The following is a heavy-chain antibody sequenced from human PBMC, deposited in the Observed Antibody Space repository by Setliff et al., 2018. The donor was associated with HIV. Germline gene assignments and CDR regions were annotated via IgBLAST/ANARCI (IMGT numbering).Heavy chain of an antibody. V-gene: IGHV4-59*11. CDR2: VYYRGGV. CDR3: ARRGRTGNSYVLHWFDP. J-gene: IGHJ5*02. CDR1: GGLINSHY. D-gene: IGHD5-18*01. Sequence: SETLSLTCTVSGGLINSHYWNWIRQAPGKGLEWIGCVYYRGGVTYNPSLSSRVTISVDTSKNQFSLSLTSVTAADTAVYFCARRGRTGNSYVLHWFDPWGQGTLVTVSS.